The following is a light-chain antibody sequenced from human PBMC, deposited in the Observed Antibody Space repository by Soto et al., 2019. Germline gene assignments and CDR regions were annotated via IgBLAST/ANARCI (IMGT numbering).Light chain of an antibody. J-gene: IGLJ2*01. CDR2: EVR. CDR3: SSYTSSSTLV. V-gene: IGLV2-14*01. Sequence: QSALTQPASVSGSPGQSITISCSGTSSDVGAYNYVSWYQQHPGKAPKLMIYEVRNRPLGVFNRFSDSKSGNTASLTISGLLAEDEADYYCSSYTSSSTLVFGGGTKLTVL. CDR1: SSDVGAYNY.